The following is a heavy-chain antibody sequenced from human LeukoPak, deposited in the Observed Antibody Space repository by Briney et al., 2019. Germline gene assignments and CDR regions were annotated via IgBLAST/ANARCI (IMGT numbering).Heavy chain of an antibody. J-gene: IGHJ4*02. CDR2: ISYDGSNK. CDR1: GFTFSSYG. D-gene: IGHD6-19*01. V-gene: IGHV3-30*03. Sequence: GGSLRLSCAASGFTFSSYGMRWVRQAPGEGLEWVAVISYDGSNKYYADSVKGRFTISRDNSKNTLYLQMNSLRAEDTAVYYCASVYSSGRVPFDYWGQGTLVTVSS. CDR3: ASVYSSGRVPFDY.